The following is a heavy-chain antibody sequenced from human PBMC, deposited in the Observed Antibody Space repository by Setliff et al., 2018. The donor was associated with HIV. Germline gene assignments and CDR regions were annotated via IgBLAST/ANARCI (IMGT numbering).Heavy chain of an antibody. D-gene: IGHD1-1*01. CDR1: GGSFSGHC. Sequence: PSETLSLTCAVNGGSFSGHCWSWIRQPPGKGLEWIGEINHIGTTNYNPSLKSRIIMSIDTAKNQFSLKLTSVTAADTAVYYCATVIGWNDATDCWGQGTLVTVSS. CDR2: INHIGTT. J-gene: IGHJ4*02. V-gene: IGHV4-34*01. CDR3: ATVIGWNDATDC.